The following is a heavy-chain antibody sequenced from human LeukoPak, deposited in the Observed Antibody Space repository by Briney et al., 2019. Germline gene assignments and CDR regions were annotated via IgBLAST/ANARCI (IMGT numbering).Heavy chain of an antibody. Sequence: GGPLRLSCAASGFTFNNYGMHWVRQAPGEGLEWVALIWYDGSNKYYTDSVKGRFTISRDNSKNTLYLQMNSLRADDTAVYYCVREAGSGWYPLDYWGQGTLVTVSS. D-gene: IGHD6-19*01. CDR1: GFTFNNYG. CDR2: IWYDGSNK. V-gene: IGHV3-33*01. CDR3: VREAGSGWYPLDY. J-gene: IGHJ4*02.